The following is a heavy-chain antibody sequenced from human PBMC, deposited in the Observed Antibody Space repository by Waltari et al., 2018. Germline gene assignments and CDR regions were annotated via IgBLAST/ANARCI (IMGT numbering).Heavy chain of an antibody. Sequence: EVQLVESGGGLVQPGGSLRLSCAASGFTFSSYWMSWVRQAPGKGLEWVANIKQDGSEKYYVDSVKGRFTISRDNAKNSLYLQMNSLRAEDTVVYYCAREPYGDYEFYWGQGTLVTVSS. V-gene: IGHV3-7*01. J-gene: IGHJ4*02. CDR1: GFTFSSYW. CDR3: AREPYGDYEFY. CDR2: IKQDGSEK. D-gene: IGHD4-17*01.